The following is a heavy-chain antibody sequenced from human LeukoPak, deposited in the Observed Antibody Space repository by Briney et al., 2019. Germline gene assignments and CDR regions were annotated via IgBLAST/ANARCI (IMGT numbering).Heavy chain of an antibody. Sequence: SETLSLTCTVSGGSISSYYWSWIRQPPGKGLEWIGYIYYSWSTNYNPSLKSRVTISVDTSKNQFSLKLSSVTAADTAVYYCARVRRAGWLEYYSDYWGQGTLVTVSS. J-gene: IGHJ4*02. CDR3: ARVRRAGWLEYYSDY. CDR1: GGSISSYY. CDR2: IYYSWST. D-gene: IGHD6-19*01. V-gene: IGHV4-59*01.